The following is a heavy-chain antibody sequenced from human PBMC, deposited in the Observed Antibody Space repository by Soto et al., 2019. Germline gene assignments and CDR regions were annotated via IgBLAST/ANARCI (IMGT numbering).Heavy chain of an antibody. Sequence: GGSLRLSCAASGFTFSSYAMSWVRQAPGKGLEWVSAISGSGGSTYYADSVKGRFTISRDNSKNTLYLQMNSLRAEDTAVYYCAKDVLVYDLTYDGSAASNWGQGTLVTVSS. J-gene: IGHJ4*02. D-gene: IGHD2-8*01. V-gene: IGHV3-23*01. CDR1: GFTFSSYA. CDR2: ISGSGGST. CDR3: AKDVLVYDLTYDGSAASN.